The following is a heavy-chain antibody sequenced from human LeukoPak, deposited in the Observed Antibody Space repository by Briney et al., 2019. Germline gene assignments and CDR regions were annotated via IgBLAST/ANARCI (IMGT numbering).Heavy chain of an antibody. D-gene: IGHD3-3*01. V-gene: IGHV3-74*01. J-gene: IGHJ3*02. CDR1: GFTFSNYW. CDR3: ARGLTIFGVVNDAFDI. Sequence: RAGGSLRLSCAASGFTFSNYWMHWVRQAPGKGLVWVSLINSDGSSTIYADSVKGRFTISRDNAKNTLYLQMNSLRAEDTAVYYCARGLTIFGVVNDAFDIWGQGTMVTVS. CDR2: INSDGSST.